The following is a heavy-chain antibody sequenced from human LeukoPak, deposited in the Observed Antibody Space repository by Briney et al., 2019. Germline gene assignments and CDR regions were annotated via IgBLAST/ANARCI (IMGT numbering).Heavy chain of an antibody. D-gene: IGHD2-2*01. CDR3: ARADIVVVPAAINTHFDY. Sequence: GGSLRLSCAASGFTFSDYYMSWIRQAPGKGLEWVSYTSSSGSTIYYADSVQGRFTISRDNAKNSLYLQMNSLRAEDTAVYYCARADIVVVPAAINTHFDYWGQGTLVTVSS. CDR1: GFTFSDYY. J-gene: IGHJ4*02. CDR2: TSSSGSTI. V-gene: IGHV3-11*01.